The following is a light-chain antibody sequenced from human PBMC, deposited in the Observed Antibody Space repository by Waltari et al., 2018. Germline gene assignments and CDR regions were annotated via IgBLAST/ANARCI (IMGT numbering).Light chain of an antibody. CDR2: DAS. CDR3: QERSNWPGGA. J-gene: IGKJ4*01. V-gene: IGKV3-11*01. CDR1: QSVRTY. Sequence: EIVLTQSPATLSLSHGERATLSCRASQSVRTYLAWYQHRPGQAPRLLIYDASNRATDIPARFSGSGSGTDFTLTISSLQPEDFAVYYCQERSNWPGGAFGGGTKVEI.